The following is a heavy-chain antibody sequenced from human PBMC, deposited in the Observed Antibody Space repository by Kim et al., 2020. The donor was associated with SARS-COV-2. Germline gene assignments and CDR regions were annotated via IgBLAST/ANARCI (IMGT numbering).Heavy chain of an antibody. CDR3: ARLSRAGFDY. J-gene: IGHJ4*02. CDR1: GFTFYSYE. CDR2: ISNSGRTT. Sequence: GGSLRLSCAASGFTFYSYEMNWVRQAPGKGLEWISYISNSGRTTNYADSVRGRFTVSRDNPENSLSLQLTSLRADDTAVYFCARLSRAGFDYWGQGALVIVSS. V-gene: IGHV3-48*03. D-gene: IGHD6-25*01.